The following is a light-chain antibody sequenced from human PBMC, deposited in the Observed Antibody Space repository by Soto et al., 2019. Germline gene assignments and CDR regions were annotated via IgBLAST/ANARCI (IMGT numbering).Light chain of an antibody. Sequence: DIQMTQSPSSLSASVGDRVTITCRASQAIRNDLGWYQQKPGKAPKRLIYTAYKLHSGVPSRFSGSAFGTEFTLTISSLQTEDFATYYCLQHNGYPYTFGQGTKLEIK. J-gene: IGKJ2*01. CDR1: QAIRND. CDR2: TAY. CDR3: LQHNGYPYT. V-gene: IGKV1-17*01.